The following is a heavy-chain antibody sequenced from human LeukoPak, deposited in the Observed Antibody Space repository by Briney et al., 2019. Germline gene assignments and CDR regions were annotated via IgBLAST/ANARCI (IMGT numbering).Heavy chain of an antibody. CDR1: GFTFSGLS. J-gene: IGHJ6*02. CDR2: ICSDYNT. CDR3: AKDLHYYVAMDV. V-gene: IGHV3-23*01. D-gene: IGHD3-10*02. Sequence: GGSLRLSCAASGFTFSGLSMKWVRQAPGKGLEWVSSICSDYNTHYSESVKGRFAISSDNPKGTLFLQMDSLRADGTALYYCAKDLHYYVAMDVWGGETGDSVS.